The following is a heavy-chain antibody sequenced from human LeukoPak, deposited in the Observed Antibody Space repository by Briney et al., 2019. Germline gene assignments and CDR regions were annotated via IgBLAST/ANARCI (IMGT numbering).Heavy chain of an antibody. CDR3: VRSITIFGVVILFGY. J-gene: IGHJ4*02. Sequence: EASVKVSCKASGGTFNNNGFSWVRQAPGQGLEWMGGIIPIFGTANYTQKFQGRVTITADESTSTAYMELSSLRSVDTAVYYCVRSITIFGVVILFGYWGQGTQVTVSS. CDR1: GGTFNNNG. V-gene: IGHV1-69*13. CDR2: IIPIFGTA. D-gene: IGHD3-3*01.